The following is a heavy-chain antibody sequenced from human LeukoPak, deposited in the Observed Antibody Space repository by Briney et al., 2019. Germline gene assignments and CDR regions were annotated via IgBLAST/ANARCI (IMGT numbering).Heavy chain of an antibody. J-gene: IGHJ4*02. CDR3: ARGLILTLYSSGWFDY. Sequence: ASVKVSCKASGYTFTGYYMHWVRQAPGRGLEWMGWINPNSGGTNYAQKFQGRVTMTRDTSISTAYMELSRLRSDDTAVYYCARGLILTLYSSGWFDYWGQGTLVTVSS. CDR2: INPNSGGT. CDR1: GYTFTGYY. D-gene: IGHD6-19*01. V-gene: IGHV1-2*02.